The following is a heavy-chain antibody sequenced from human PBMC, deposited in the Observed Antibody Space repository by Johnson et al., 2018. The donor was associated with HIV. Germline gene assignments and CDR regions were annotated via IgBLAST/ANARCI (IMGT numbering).Heavy chain of an antibody. Sequence: VRLVESGGGVVQPGGSLRLSCAASGFTFSNYGMHWVRQGPGKGLEWVAFIRHDGSHKYSADFVKGRFTISRDTSKKSVFLQMNSLRPEDTAVYYCAKETRDSRSAFDIWGQGTLVTVSS. CDR1: GFTFSNYG. D-gene: IGHD4-11*01. CDR2: IRHDGSHK. CDR3: AKETRDSRSAFDI. V-gene: IGHV3-30*02. J-gene: IGHJ3*02.